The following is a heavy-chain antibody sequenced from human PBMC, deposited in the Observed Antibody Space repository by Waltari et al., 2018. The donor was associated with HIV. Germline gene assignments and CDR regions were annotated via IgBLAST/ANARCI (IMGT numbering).Heavy chain of an antibody. CDR3: AKDSNYDSSGPIDY. Sequence: EVQLLESGGGLVQPGGSLRLSCAASGLPSSSYAMSWVRQAPGKGLEWVSALSGSGASTYYADSVKGRFTISRDNSKNTLYLQMNRLRADDTAVYYCAKDSNYDSSGPIDYWGQGTLVTVSS. J-gene: IGHJ4*02. D-gene: IGHD3-22*01. CDR2: LSGSGAST. CDR1: GLPSSSYA. V-gene: IGHV3-23*01.